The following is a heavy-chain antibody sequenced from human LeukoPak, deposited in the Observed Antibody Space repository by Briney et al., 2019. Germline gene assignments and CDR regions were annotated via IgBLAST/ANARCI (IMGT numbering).Heavy chain of an antibody. Sequence: ASVKVSCKASGYTFSRYYMHWVRQAPGQGLEWMGIISPSGGSTTYAQKFQGRVTMTRDTSTSTVYMELRSLRSDDTAVYYCARAPDDYDFWSGPFDYWGRGTLVTVSS. CDR2: ISPSGGST. J-gene: IGHJ4*02. CDR3: ARAPDDYDFWSGPFDY. CDR1: GYTFSRYY. D-gene: IGHD3-3*01. V-gene: IGHV1-46*01.